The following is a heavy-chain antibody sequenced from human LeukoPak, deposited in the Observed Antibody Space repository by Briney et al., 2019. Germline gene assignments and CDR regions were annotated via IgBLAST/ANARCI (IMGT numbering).Heavy chain of an antibody. CDR1: GGTFSSYA. Sequence: SVKVSCKASGGTFSSYAISWVRQAPGQGLEWMGGIIPIFGTANYAQKFQGRVTITADKSTSTAYMELSSLRSEDTAVYYCGGGGDGYKIDYWGQGTLVTVSS. V-gene: IGHV1-69*06. CDR3: GGGGDGYKIDY. J-gene: IGHJ4*02. D-gene: IGHD5-24*01. CDR2: IIPIFGTA.